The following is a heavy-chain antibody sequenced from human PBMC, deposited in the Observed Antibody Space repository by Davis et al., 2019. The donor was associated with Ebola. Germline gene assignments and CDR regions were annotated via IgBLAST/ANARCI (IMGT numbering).Heavy chain of an antibody. Sequence: ASVKVSCKASGYTFISYGITWVRQAPGQGLEWMGWISAYNGDTSYAQKFQGRATMTTDTFTSTAYMELRSLGSDDTAVYYCARGMTGVENPGAYWGHGTLVTVSS. J-gene: IGHJ1*01. CDR2: ISAYNGDT. CDR3: ARGMTGVENPGAY. V-gene: IGHV1-18*04. D-gene: IGHD3-9*01. CDR1: GYTFISYG.